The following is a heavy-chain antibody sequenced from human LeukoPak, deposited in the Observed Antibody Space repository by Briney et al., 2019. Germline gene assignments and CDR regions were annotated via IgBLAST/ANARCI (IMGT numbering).Heavy chain of an antibody. CDR2: IGSSGSTI. CDR1: GFTFSSYA. CDR3: ARGYKRITMIVVAYFDY. D-gene: IGHD3-22*01. Sequence: GGSLRLSCAASGFTFSSYAMHWVPQAPGKGLEWVSYIGSSGSTIYYADSVKGRFTISRDDAKNSLYLQMNSLRAEDTAVYYCARGYKRITMIVVAYFDYWGQGTLVTVSS. J-gene: IGHJ4*02. V-gene: IGHV3-48*04.